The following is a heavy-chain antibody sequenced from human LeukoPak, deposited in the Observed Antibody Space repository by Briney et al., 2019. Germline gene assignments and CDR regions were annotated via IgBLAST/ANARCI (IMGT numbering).Heavy chain of an antibody. CDR3: TRGSRYCSSGSCYGWFDP. Sequence: SETLSLTCTVSGGSISSYYWSWIRQPPGKGLEWIGYIYYSGSTDYNPSLKSRVTISVDTSKNQFSLKLNSVTAADTAIYCCTRGSRYCSSGSCYGWFDPWGQGTLVTVSS. D-gene: IGHD2-15*01. CDR1: GGSISSYY. J-gene: IGHJ5*02. V-gene: IGHV4-59*01. CDR2: IYYSGST.